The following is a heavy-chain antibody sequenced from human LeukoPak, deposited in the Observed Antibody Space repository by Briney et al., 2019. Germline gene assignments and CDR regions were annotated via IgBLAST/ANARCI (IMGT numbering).Heavy chain of an antibody. CDR2: IYYSGST. Sequence: SETLSLTCTVSDGSISSSTYYWGWIRQPPGKGLEWIGSIYYSGSTYYNPSLKSRVTISVDTSKNQFSLKLSSVTAADTAVYYCARQSRGDYYYYGYWGQGTLVTVSS. D-gene: IGHD4-17*01. CDR3: ARQSRGDYYYYGY. CDR1: DGSISSSTYY. J-gene: IGHJ4*02. V-gene: IGHV4-39*01.